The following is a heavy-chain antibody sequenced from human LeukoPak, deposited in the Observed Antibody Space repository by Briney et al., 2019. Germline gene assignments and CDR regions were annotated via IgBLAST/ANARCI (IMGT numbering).Heavy chain of an antibody. V-gene: IGHV3-23*01. CDR1: GFTFNSYT. J-gene: IGHJ4*02. CDR3: ARASYCSGGICYYYY. CDR2: ISGSGSST. D-gene: IGHD2-15*01. Sequence: GGSLRLSCAASGFTFNSYTMTWVRQAPGKGLEWVSTISGSGSSTYYADSVKGRFTVSRDNSKNTLYLQMNSLRAEDTAVYYCARASYCSGGICYYYYWGQGTLVTVSS.